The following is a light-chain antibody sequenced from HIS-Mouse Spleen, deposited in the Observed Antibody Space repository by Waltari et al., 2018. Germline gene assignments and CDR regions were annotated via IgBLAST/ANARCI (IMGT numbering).Light chain of an antibody. CDR2: GKN. CDR3: NSRDSSGNRV. CDR1: SLRSYY. V-gene: IGLV3-19*01. J-gene: IGLJ2*01. Sequence: SSELTQDPAVSVALGQTVRITCQGDSLRSYYASWYQQKPGQAPVLVIYGKNNRPSGIPDRFSGSSSGNTASWTITGAQAEDEADYYCNSRDSSGNRVFGGGTKLTVL.